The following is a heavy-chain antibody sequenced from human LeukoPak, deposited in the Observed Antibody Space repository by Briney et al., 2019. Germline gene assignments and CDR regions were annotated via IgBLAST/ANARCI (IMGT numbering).Heavy chain of an antibody. J-gene: IGHJ4*02. Sequence: GGSLRLSCAASGFTFSNYGMSWVRQAPGKGLEWVSAISSSGGSTYFADSVKGRFTISRDSSKNTLYLQMNSLRAEDTALYYCARDSSGPGYWGQGTLVTVSS. CDR1: GFTFSNYG. D-gene: IGHD2/OR15-2a*01. CDR3: ARDSSGPGY. CDR2: ISSSGGST. V-gene: IGHV3-23*01.